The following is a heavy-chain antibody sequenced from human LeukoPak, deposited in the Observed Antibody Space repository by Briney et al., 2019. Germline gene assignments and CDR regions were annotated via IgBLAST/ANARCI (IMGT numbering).Heavy chain of an antibody. D-gene: IGHD3-22*01. CDR1: GGSISSSSYY. V-gene: IGHV4-39*01. CDR3: ARWCYDSSGYYLSFDY. J-gene: IGHJ4*02. CDR2: IYYSGST. Sequence: SETLSLTCTVSGGSISSSSYYWGWIRQPPGKGLEWIGGIYYSGSTYYNPSLKSRVTISVDTSKNQFSLKLSSVTAADTAVYYCARWCYDSSGYYLSFDYWGQGTLVTVSS.